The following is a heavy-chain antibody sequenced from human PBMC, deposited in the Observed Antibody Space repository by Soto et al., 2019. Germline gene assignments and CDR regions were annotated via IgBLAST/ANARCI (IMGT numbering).Heavy chain of an antibody. CDR2: IIPIFGTA. CDR1: GGTFSSYA. CDR3: ARDRGYYDSSGYHDKNHLDY. Sequence: GASVKVFCKASGGTFSSYAISWVRQAPGQGLEWMGGIIPIFGTANYAQKFQGRVTITADESTSTAYMELSSLRSEDTAVYYCARDRGYYDSSGYHDKNHLDYWGQGTLVTVSS. D-gene: IGHD3-22*01. J-gene: IGHJ4*02. V-gene: IGHV1-69*13.